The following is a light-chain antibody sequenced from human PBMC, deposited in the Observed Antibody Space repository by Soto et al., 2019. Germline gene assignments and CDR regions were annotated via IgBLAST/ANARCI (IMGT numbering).Light chain of an antibody. V-gene: IGKV1-5*01. CDR2: DAS. J-gene: IGKJ1*01. CDR3: QQYKSYCT. Sequence: DIPMTQSPSTLSASVGDRVTITCRASQSISRWLAWYQQKAGKAPKVLIYDASSLESGVPSRFSGSGAGTEFTLTINSLQPDDSATYYCQQYKSYCTFGQGTKVEVK. CDR1: QSISRW.